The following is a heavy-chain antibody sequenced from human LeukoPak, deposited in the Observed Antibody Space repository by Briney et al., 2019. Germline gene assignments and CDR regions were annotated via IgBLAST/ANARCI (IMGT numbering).Heavy chain of an antibody. V-gene: IGHV3-23*01. CDR3: ATDALCFGEYYFDY. Sequence: GGSLRLSCAASGFTFSSYGMSWVRQAPGKGLEWVSAISGSGGGTYYADSVKGRFTISRDNAKNTLYLQMNSLRAEDTAVYYCATDALCFGEYYFDYWGQGTPVTVSS. D-gene: IGHD3-10*01. J-gene: IGHJ4*02. CDR1: GFTFSSYG. CDR2: ISGSGGGT.